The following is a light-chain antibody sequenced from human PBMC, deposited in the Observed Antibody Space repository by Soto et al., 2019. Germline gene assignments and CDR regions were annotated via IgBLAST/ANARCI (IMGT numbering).Light chain of an antibody. Sequence: DVQMTQSPSSLSASVGDRVTITCRASQSFDICLAWYQHKPGRAPQLLIYDVSTLHIGVQSRFSGSGSGTEFTLTISSLQPDDFATYYCQQYNSYWTFGQGTNVDIK. CDR1: QSFDIC. CDR2: DVS. V-gene: IGKV1-5*01. J-gene: IGKJ1*01. CDR3: QQYNSYWT.